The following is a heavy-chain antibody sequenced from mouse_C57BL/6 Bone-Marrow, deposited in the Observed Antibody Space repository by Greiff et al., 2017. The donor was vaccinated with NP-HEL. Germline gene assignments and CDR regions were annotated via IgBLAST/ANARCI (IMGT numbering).Heavy chain of an antibody. J-gene: IGHJ1*03. CDR3: ARGGNYRWYFDV. CDR2: ISYDGSN. V-gene: IGHV3-6*01. CDR1: GYSITSGYY. D-gene: IGHD2-1*01. Sequence: VQLQQSGPGLVKPSQSLSLTCSVTGYSITSGYYWNWIRQFPGNKLEWMGYISYDGSNNYNPSLKNRISITRDTSKNQFFLKLNSVTTEDTATYYCARGGNYRWYFDVWGTGTTVTVSS.